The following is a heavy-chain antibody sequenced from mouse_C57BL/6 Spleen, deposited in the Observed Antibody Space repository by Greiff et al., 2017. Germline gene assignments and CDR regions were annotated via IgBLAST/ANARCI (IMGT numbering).Heavy chain of an antibody. J-gene: IGHJ3*01. CDR3: ARPAYYSNPWFAY. D-gene: IGHD2-5*01. CDR1: GYAFSSYW. Sequence: QVQLKESGAELVKPGASVKISCKASGYAFSSYWMNWVKQRPGKGLEWIGQIYPGDGDTNYNGKFKGKATLTADKSSSTASMQLSSLTSEDSAVYFCARPAYYSNPWFAYWGQGTLVTVSA. V-gene: IGHV1-80*01. CDR2: IYPGDGDT.